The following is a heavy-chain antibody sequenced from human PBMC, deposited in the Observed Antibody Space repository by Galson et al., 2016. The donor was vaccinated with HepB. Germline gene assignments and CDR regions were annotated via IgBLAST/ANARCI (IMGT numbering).Heavy chain of an antibody. Sequence: QSGAEVKKPGESLKISCQGSGYKFTSYWIGWVRQMPGKGLEWMGVIHPADSDTTYSPSFQGQVTISADKSIGTAYLEWNSLKASDTAIYYCARRKSAWDIFDYWGQGTLVTVSS. CDR3: ARRKSAWDIFDY. CDR1: GYKFTSYW. D-gene: IGHD1-26*01. V-gene: IGHV5-51*01. J-gene: IGHJ4*02. CDR2: IHPADSDT.